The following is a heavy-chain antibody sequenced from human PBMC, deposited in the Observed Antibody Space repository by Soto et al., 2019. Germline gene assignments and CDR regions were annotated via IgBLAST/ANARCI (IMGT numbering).Heavy chain of an antibody. D-gene: IGHD6-13*01. V-gene: IGHV4-34*01. CDR2: INHSGST. CDR1: GGSFSGYY. J-gene: IGHJ6*03. CDR3: ARGGKYSSSWGPPRGYYMDV. Sequence: SETLSLTCAVYGGSFSGYYWSWIRQPPGKGLKWMGEINHSGSTNYNPSLKSRVTISVDTSKNQFSLKLSSVPAADTAVYYCARGGKYSSSWGPPRGYYMDVWGKGTTVTVSS.